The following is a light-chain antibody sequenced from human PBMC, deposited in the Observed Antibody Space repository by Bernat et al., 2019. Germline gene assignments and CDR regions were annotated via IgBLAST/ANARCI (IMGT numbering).Light chain of an antibody. CDR2: GVT. Sequence: QSALTQPASVSGSPGQSITISCTGTSSDVGAYNYVSWYQQHPGKSPKLMIYGVTDRPSGVSIRFSGSTSGTTASLTISGLQAEDEADYYCSSYTSTSTPYVFGTGTKVTVL. CDR1: SSDVGAYNY. J-gene: IGLJ1*01. V-gene: IGLV2-14*03. CDR3: SSYTSTSTPYV.